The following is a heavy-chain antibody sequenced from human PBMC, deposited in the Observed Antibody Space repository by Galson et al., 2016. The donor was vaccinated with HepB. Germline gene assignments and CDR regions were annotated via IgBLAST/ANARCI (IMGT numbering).Heavy chain of an antibody. J-gene: IGHJ3*01. CDR3: ARQDRAGLVNF. CDR1: GGSISISSYF. V-gene: IGHV4-39*01. D-gene: IGHD6-19*01. Sequence: ETLSLTCTVSGGSISISSYFWAWIRQPPGKGLDWIGSIYYSGTTHYNPSLQSRVSISVDTSKNQFSLRLTSVSAADTAMYSCARQDRAGLVNFWGQGTMVTVSS. CDR2: IYYSGTT.